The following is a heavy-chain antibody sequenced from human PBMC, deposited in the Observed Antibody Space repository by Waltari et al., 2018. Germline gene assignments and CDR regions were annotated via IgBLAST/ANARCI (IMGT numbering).Heavy chain of an antibody. CDR3: ARVYAVYYYYGMDV. CDR2: VDPEDGET. V-gene: IGHV1-69-2*01. D-gene: IGHD2-8*01. Sequence: EVQLVKSGAAVKKPGATVKISCKVSGYTFTDYYMHWVQQAPGKGLEWMGLVDPEDGETIYAEKFQGRVTITADTSTDTAYMELISLRSEDTSVYYCARVYAVYYYYGMDVWGQGTTVTVSS. J-gene: IGHJ6*02. CDR1: GYTFTDYY.